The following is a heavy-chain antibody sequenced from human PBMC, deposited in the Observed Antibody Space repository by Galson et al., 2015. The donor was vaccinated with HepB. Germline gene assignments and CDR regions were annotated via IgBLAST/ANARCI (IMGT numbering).Heavy chain of an antibody. CDR1: GFTFSSYG. J-gene: IGHJ6*02. V-gene: IGHV3-30*02. Sequence: SLRLSCAASGFTFSSYGMHWVRQAPGKGLEWVAFIRYDGSNKYYADSVKGRFTISRDNSKNTLYLQMNSLRAEDTAVYYCARRIYGDYLYTYYYYYYGMDVWGQGTTVTVSS. D-gene: IGHD4-17*01. CDR2: IRYDGSNK. CDR3: ARRIYGDYLYTYYYYYYGMDV.